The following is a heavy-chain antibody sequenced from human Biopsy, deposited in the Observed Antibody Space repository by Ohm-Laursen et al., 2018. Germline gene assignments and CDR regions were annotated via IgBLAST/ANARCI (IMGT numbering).Heavy chain of an antibody. CDR2: ISHTGYT. V-gene: IGHV4-59*08. CDR3: ARGSNEYGGLYFPH. CDR1: GGSISDDY. Sequence: SQTLSLTCTVSGGSISDDYWNWIRQPPGKGLQVIGYISHTGYTSYKSSLKSRVTISLDTSRKHFSLRLTSLAAADTAVYYCARGSNEYGGLYFPHWGQGTLVTVSS. J-gene: IGHJ1*01. D-gene: IGHD4-23*01.